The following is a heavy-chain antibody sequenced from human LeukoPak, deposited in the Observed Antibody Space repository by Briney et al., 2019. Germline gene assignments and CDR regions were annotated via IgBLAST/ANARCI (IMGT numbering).Heavy chain of an antibody. CDR3: AKTRGGNPRYYFDY. D-gene: IGHD4-23*01. J-gene: IGHJ4*01. CDR1: GFTFTNPA. CDR2: VSGSGDFT. V-gene: IGHV3-23*01. Sequence: GGSLRLSRAASGFTFTNPAMGWVRQAPGKGLEWVSVVSGSGDFTYYGDSVKGRFTISRDNSKNTLYLQMSSLRAEDTALYYCAKTRGGNPRYYFDYWGHGTLVTVSS.